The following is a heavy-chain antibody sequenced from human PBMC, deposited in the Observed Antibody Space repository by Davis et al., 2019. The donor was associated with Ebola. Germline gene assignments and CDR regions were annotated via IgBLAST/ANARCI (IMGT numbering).Heavy chain of an antibody. CDR2: ISHDARTK. Sequence: GESLKISCVASGFPFSSFAMHWVRQAPGKGLQWVAVISHDARTKNSADCEEGRCTISRDKSNNTLYLQMNSLRVDDTAVYYCATTQWLREFDNWGQGTLVTVSS. V-gene: IGHV3-30*03. D-gene: IGHD6-19*01. J-gene: IGHJ4*02. CDR3: ATTQWLREFDN. CDR1: GFPFSSFA.